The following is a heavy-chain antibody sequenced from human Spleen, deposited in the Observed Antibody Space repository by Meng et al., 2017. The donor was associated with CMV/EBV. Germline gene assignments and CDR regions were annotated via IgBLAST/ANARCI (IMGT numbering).Heavy chain of an antibody. D-gene: IGHD6-6*01. CDR2: IFHNGNT. CDR3: ARSNAFDI. J-gene: IGHJ3*02. CDR1: GGSITTYY. Sequence: GSLRLSCTVSGGSITTYYWNWIRQPPGKGLEWIGYIFHNGNTDYNPSLKSRVTISLDTSKNQFSLKLNSVTAADTAMYYCARSNAFDILGQGTMVTVSS. V-gene: IGHV4-59*01.